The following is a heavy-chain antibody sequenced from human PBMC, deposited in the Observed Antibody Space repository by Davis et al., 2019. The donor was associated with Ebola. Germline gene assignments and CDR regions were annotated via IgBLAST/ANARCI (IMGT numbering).Heavy chain of an antibody. Sequence: MPSETLSLTCTVSAGSISSSSYYWGWIRQPPGKGLEWIGRIYYSGSTYYNPSLKSRVTISVDTSKNQFSLKLSSVTAADTAVYDCASGRLLWCGDLSGWFDPWGQGTLVTVSS. D-gene: IGHD3-10*01. CDR1: AGSISSSSYY. CDR3: ASGRLLWCGDLSGWFDP. V-gene: IGHV4-39*01. CDR2: IYYSGST. J-gene: IGHJ5*02.